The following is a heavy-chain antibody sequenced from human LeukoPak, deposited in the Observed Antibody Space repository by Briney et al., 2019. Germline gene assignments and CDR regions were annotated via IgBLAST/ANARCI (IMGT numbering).Heavy chain of an antibody. CDR3: ARGRVRRITIFGSYYYMDV. J-gene: IGHJ6*03. CDR2: IYHSGST. V-gene: IGHV4-38-2*01. Sequence: SETLSLTCAVSGYSISSGYYWGWIRQPPGKGLEWIGSIYHSGSTYYNPSLKSRVTISVDTSKNQFSLKLSSVTAAGTAVYYCARGRVRRITIFGSYYYMDVWGKGTTVTVSS. D-gene: IGHD3-3*01. CDR1: GYSISSGYY.